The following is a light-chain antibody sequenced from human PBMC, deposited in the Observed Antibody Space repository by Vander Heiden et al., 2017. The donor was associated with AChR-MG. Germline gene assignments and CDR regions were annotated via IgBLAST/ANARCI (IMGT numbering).Light chain of an antibody. Sequence: EIVMPPSPLPLSVTPGAPASLSFRSSQSLLQSNGYNNLDWYLQRPGQSPQLLIYLGSNRASGVPDRFSGSGSGTDFALKISRVEAEDVGVYYCMQALQDPRTFGGGTKVEIK. J-gene: IGKJ4*01. CDR2: LGS. CDR3: MQALQDPRT. CDR1: QSLLQSNGYNN. V-gene: IGKV2-28*01.